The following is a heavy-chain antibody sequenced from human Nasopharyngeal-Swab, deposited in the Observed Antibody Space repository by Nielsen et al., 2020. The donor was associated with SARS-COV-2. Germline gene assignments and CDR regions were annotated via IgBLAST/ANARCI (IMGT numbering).Heavy chain of an antibody. V-gene: IGHV1-69*13. CDR1: GGTFSSYA. CDR2: IIPIFGTA. D-gene: IGHD2-21*02. Sequence: SVKVSCKASGGTFSSYAISWVRQAPGQGLEWMGGIIPIFGTANYAQKFQGRVTITADESTSTACMELSSLRSEDTAVYYCARGFRLAYCGDDCYWSYYYGMDVWGQGTTVTVSS. J-gene: IGHJ6*02. CDR3: ARGFRLAYCGDDCYWSYYYGMDV.